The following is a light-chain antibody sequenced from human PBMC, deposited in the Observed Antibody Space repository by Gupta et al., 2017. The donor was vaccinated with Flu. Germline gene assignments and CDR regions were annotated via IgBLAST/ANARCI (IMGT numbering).Light chain of an antibody. CDR2: RDT. V-gene: IGLV3-16*01. CDR1: ELPKKY. Sequence: SGEELPKKYAYWFQQKPGQSPVLLIYRDTDRASGIPERFSGSSARTIVTLTISGVQSEDEADYYCLSADTSGTWVFGGGTKLTVL. J-gene: IGLJ3*02. CDR3: LSADTSGTWV.